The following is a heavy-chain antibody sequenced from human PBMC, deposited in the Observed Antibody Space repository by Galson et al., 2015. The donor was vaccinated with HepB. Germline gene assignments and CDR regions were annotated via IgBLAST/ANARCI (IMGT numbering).Heavy chain of an antibody. CDR2: INHRGST. V-gene: IGHV4-34*01. J-gene: IGHJ4*02. Sequence: TLSLTCAVYGGSFSGYCWSWIRQAPGKGLEWIGEINHRGSTNYNPSLKSRVTISVDMSKKQFSLKLSSVTAADTAVYYCARHARYSYGYYYFDYWGQGTLVTVSS. CDR1: GGSFSGYC. D-gene: IGHD5-18*01. CDR3: ARHARYSYGYYYFDY.